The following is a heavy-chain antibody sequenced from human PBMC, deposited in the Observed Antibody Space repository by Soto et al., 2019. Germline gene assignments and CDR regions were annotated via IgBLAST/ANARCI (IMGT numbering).Heavy chain of an antibody. CDR1: GASISSYL. Sequence: SDSPSLTCTVSGASISSYLWAWIRQPAGKGLDWIGRISTSGTTNYNPSLKSRVTMSVDTSKNHFSLNLTSVTAAYPAVYYCAREAGPDRWFDPWGQGTLVTVSS. D-gene: IGHD6-19*01. CDR2: ISTSGTT. J-gene: IGHJ5*02. CDR3: AREAGPDRWFDP. V-gene: IGHV4-4*07.